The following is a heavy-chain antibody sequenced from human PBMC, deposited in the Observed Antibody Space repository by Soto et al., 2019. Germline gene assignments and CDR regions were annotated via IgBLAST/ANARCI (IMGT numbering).Heavy chain of an antibody. Sequence: EASVKVACKASGYTFTDSHIHWVRQAPGQGLEWMGWINPDTGDRNYAQRFQGRLTLTRDTSITTAYMALTRLTSDDTAVYFCARAYDLFSDSWGPITLGTVSP. V-gene: IGHV1-2*02. J-gene: IGHJ4*02. CDR2: INPDTGDR. CDR3: ARAYDLFSDS. CDR1: GYTFTDSH. D-gene: IGHD3-3*01.